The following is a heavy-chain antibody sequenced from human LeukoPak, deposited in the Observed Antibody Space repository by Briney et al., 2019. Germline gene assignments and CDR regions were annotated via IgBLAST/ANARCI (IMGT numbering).Heavy chain of an antibody. V-gene: IGHV4-59*01. J-gene: IGHJ4*02. CDR3: ARARPGVTTLNFDY. CDR2: IYYSGST. Sequence: SETLSLTCTVSGGSISSYYWSWIRQPPGKGLEWIGYIYYSGSTNYNPSLKSRVTISVDTSKNQFSLKLSSVTAADTAVYYCARARPGVTTLNFDYWGQGTLVTVSS. D-gene: IGHD4-17*01. CDR1: GGSISSYY.